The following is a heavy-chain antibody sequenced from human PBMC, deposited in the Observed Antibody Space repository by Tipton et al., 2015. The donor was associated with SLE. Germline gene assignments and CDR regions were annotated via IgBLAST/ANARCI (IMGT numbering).Heavy chain of an antibody. J-gene: IGHJ4*02. Sequence: TLSLTCTVSGGSISSSSYYWGWLRQPPGKGLEWIGSIYYSGSTYYNPSLKSRVTISVDTSKNQFSLKLSSVTAADTAVYYCARHEQQLVRGAFDYWGQGTLVTVSS. CDR2: IYYSGST. CDR1: GGSISSSSYY. V-gene: IGHV4-39*07. CDR3: ARHEQQLVRGAFDY. D-gene: IGHD6-13*01.